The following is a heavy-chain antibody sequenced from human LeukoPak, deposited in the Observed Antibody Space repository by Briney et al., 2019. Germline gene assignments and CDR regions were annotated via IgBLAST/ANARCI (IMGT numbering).Heavy chain of an antibody. J-gene: IGHJ4*02. CDR2: INHSGST. D-gene: IGHD3-22*01. CDR3: ARSREGSIDSSGYHDY. V-gene: IGHV4-34*01. CDR1: GGSFSGYY. Sequence: SETLSLTCAVYGGSFSGYYWTWIRQPPGKGLEWIGEINHSGSTNYNPSLKSRVTISVDTSKNQFSLKLSSMTAADTAVYYCARSREGSIDSSGYHDYWGQGALVTVSS.